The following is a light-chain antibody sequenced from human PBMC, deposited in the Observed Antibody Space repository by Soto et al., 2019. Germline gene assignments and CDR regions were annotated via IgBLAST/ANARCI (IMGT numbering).Light chain of an antibody. Sequence: SYELTQPPSVSVAPGQTARVTCGGNNIGSKNVQWYQQKPGQAPVLVVYDDDRRPSGIPERFSGSNSGNTATLTISRVEAGDEADYYCQVWDSSSDHPLVFGTGTKVTV. CDR2: DDD. J-gene: IGLJ1*01. V-gene: IGLV3-21*02. CDR3: QVWDSSSDHPLV. CDR1: NIGSKN.